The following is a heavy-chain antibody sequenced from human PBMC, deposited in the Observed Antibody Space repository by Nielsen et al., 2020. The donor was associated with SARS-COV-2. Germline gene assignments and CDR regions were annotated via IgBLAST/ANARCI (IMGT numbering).Heavy chain of an antibody. CDR3: ARVEGSSWYFEY. CDR2: IKQDGSEK. Sequence: GESLKISCAASGFPFSSYEMNWVRQAPGKGLEWVANIKQDGSEKYYVDSVKGRFTISRDNAKNSLSLQMNSLRAEDTAVYYCARVEGSSWYFEYWGQGTLVTVSS. D-gene: IGHD6-13*01. J-gene: IGHJ4*02. V-gene: IGHV3-7*03. CDR1: GFPFSSYE.